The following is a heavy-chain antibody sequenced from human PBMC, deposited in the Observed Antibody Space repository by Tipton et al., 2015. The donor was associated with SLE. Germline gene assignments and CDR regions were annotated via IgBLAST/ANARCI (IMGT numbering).Heavy chain of an antibody. CDR1: GGSFRAYY. Sequence: TLSLTCAVYGGSFRAYYWSWIRQPPGKGLEWIGNIYQSGNTYYNPSLKSRVIISVDTSKNHFSLRLTSVTAADTAVYYCASGPIGVTSRYFDLWGRGTLVTVSS. J-gene: IGHJ2*01. CDR3: ASGPIGVTSRYFDL. V-gene: IGHV4-34*01. CDR2: IYQSGNT. D-gene: IGHD3-3*01.